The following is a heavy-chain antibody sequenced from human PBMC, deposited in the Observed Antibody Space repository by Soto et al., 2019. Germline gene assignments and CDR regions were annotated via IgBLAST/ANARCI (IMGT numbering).Heavy chain of an antibody. D-gene: IGHD4-17*01. CDR2: ISYDGSNK. V-gene: IGHV3-30*04. Sequence: QVQLVESGGGVVQPGRSLRLSCAASGFTFRSYTLHWVRQAPGKGLEWVAVISYDGSNKYYADSVKGRFTISRDNSKNTLYLKINSLRPEDTAVYYCAKAPAPYGDYGNWFDPWGQGTLVTVSS. CDR3: AKAPAPYGDYGNWFDP. J-gene: IGHJ5*02. CDR1: GFTFRSYT.